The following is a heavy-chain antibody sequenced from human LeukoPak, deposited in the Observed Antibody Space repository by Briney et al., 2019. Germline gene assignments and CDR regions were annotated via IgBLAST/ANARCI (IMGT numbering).Heavy chain of an antibody. V-gene: IGHV4-59*01. CDR2: IYYSGST. CDR3: ASLGGGGSTFDY. J-gene: IGHJ4*02. Sequence: SETLSLTCSASGGSISYYYWSWIRQPPGKGLEWIGYIYYSGSTTYNPSLESRVTISVDTSKNQFSLKLSSVTAADTAVYYCASLGGGGSTFDYWGQGTLVTVSS. D-gene: IGHD3-16*01. CDR1: GGSISYYY.